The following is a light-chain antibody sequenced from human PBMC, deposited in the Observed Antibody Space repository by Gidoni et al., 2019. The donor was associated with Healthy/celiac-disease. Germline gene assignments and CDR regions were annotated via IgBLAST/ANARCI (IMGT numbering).Light chain of an antibody. CDR1: QSVSSSY. Sequence: EIVLTQSPGTLSLSPGERATLSCRASQSVSSSYLAWYQQKPGQAPRLLIYGASSRATGIPDRFSGSGSGTDFTLTISRLDPEDFAVYYCQQYGSSPGFTFGPGTKVDIK. CDR2: GAS. V-gene: IGKV3-20*01. CDR3: QQYGSSPGFT. J-gene: IGKJ3*01.